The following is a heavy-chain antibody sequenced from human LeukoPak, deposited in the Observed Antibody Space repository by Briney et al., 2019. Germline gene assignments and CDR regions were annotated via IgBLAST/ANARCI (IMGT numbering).Heavy chain of an antibody. V-gene: IGHV3-11*01. J-gene: IGHJ4*02. CDR1: GLNFSVYY. D-gene: IGHD3-3*01. Sequence: GGSLRLSCTASGLNFSVYYMTWIRQAPGNGLGAPGNGLEWLSHISKTGTSIYYADSVRGRFTISRDNAKNSPYLHMNSLRAEDTAVYYCVAGVALDYWGQGALVTVSS. CDR2: ISKTGTSI. CDR3: VAGVALDY.